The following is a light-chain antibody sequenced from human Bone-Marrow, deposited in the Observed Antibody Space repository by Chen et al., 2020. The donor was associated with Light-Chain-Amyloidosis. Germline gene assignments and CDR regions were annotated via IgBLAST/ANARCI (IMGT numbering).Light chain of an antibody. CDR2: RNN. Sequence: QSVLTQPPSASGTPGQRVTISCSGASSNIGINYVYWYQHFPGAAPNLLIHRNNQRPSGVPDRFSGSKSGNSASLTISGLQTEDEADYFCCSYAGSSPYVFGTGTTVTVL. V-gene: IGLV1-47*01. J-gene: IGLJ1*01. CDR3: CSYAGSSPYV. CDR1: SSNIGINY.